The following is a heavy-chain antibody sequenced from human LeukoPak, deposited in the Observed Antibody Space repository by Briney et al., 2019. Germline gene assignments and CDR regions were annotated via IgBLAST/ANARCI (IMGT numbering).Heavy chain of an antibody. Sequence: PGGSPRHSCAASTSSFCNFTVSWVRQAPGKGLEWVSSISSSSTYIYYADSVKGRFTISRHNAKNPLSLQMNSLRAEDTAVYYGAIDLAVTATYWFEPCVPGSLVTVSS. V-gene: IGHV3-21*01. J-gene: IGHJ5*02. D-gene: IGHD2-21*02. CDR1: TSSFCNFT. CDR2: ISSSSTYI. CDR3: AIDLAVTATYWFEP.